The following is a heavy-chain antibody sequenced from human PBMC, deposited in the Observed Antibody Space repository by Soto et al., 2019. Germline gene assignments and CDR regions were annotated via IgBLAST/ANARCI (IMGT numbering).Heavy chain of an antibody. CDR1: GGSISSSSYY. J-gene: IGHJ6*02. CDR2: IYYSGST. Sequence: PSETLSLTCTVSGGSISSSSYYWGWIRQPPGKGLEWIGSIYYSGSTYYNPSLKSRVTIPVDTSKNQFSLKLSSVTAADTAVYYCACIFSGGYGYGFYYYGMDVWGQGTTVT. CDR3: ACIFSGGYGYGFYYYGMDV. V-gene: IGHV4-39*01. D-gene: IGHD5-18*01.